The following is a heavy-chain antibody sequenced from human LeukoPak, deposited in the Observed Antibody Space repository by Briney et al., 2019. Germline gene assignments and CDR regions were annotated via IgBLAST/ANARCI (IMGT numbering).Heavy chain of an antibody. D-gene: IGHD2-15*01. CDR2: ISYDGSNK. J-gene: IGHJ5*02. V-gene: IGHV3-30*18. CDR1: GFTFSSYG. CDR3: AKDITYCSGGSCCNWFDP. Sequence: GGSLRLSCAASGFTFSSYGMHWVRQAPGKGLEWVAVISYDGSNKYYADSVKGRFTISRDNSKSTLYLQMNSLRAEDTAVYYCAKDITYCSGGSCCNWFDPWGQGTLVTVSS.